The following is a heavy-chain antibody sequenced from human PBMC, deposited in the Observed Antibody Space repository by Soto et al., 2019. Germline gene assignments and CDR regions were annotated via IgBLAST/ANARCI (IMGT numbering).Heavy chain of an antibody. CDR2: ISGSGATK. J-gene: IGHJ4*02. Sequence: LRLSCAASGFTFSSHSINWVRQAPGKGLEWVSYISGSGATKYYADSVKGRFTISRDNARNSLYLQMSSLSDEDTAVYYCARAIRGFSYVVDYWGQGTLVTVSS. CDR3: ARAIRGFSYVVDY. V-gene: IGHV3-48*02. CDR1: GFTFSSHS. D-gene: IGHD5-18*01.